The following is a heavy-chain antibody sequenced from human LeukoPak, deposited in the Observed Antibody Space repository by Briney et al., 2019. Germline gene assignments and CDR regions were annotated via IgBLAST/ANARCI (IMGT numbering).Heavy chain of an antibody. CDR3: ARDSLHGWLVRQNLDY. Sequence: GASVKVSCKASGGTFSSYAISWVRQAPGQGLEWMGGIIPIFGTANYAQKLQGRVTMTTDTSTSTAYMELRSLRSDDTAVYYCARDSLHGWLVRQNLDYWGQGTLVTVSS. J-gene: IGHJ4*02. V-gene: IGHV1-69*05. CDR2: IIPIFGTA. CDR1: GGTFSSYA. D-gene: IGHD6-19*01.